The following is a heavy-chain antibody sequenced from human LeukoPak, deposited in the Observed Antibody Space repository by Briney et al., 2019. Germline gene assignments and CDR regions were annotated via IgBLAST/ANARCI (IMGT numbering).Heavy chain of an antibody. CDR1: XXXXSSYA. V-gene: IGHV3-23*01. D-gene: IGHD2-2*01. CDR2: ISGSGGST. CDR3: AKQAPIVVVPAYGTF. Sequence: PGGSLRLSCAASXXXXSSYAMSWVRQXXXXXXEWVSAISGSGGSTYYADSVKGRFTISRDNSKNTLYLQMNSLRAEDTAVYYCAKQAPIVVVPAYGTFWGQGTTVTVSS. J-gene: IGHJ6*02.